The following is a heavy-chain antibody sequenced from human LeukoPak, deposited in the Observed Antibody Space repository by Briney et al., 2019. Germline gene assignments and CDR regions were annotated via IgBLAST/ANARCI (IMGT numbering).Heavy chain of an antibody. V-gene: IGHV4-34*01. Sequence: SETLSLTCAVYGGSFSGYYWSWIRQPPGKGLEWIGEINHSGSTNYNPSLKSRVTISVDTSKNQFSLKLSSVTAADTAVYYCARGTPIVVVVAATSGLFDPWGQGTLVTVSS. CDR1: GGSFSGYY. CDR3: ARGTPIVVVVAATSGLFDP. D-gene: IGHD2-15*01. CDR2: INHSGST. J-gene: IGHJ5*02.